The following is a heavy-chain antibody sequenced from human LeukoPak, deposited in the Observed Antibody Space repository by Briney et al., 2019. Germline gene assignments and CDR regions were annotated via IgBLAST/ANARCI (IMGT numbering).Heavy chain of an antibody. Sequence: RASVKVSCKASGYTFTDYYIHWVRQAPGQGLEWMGWINPNSGDTHYAQKFEGRVTLTRDTSTSAAYMEVTILRSDDTAVYYCATGSGFDYLSIDQWGPGTLVTVSS. V-gene: IGHV1-2*02. D-gene: IGHD5-12*01. CDR2: INPNSGDT. CDR3: ATGSGFDYLSIDQ. J-gene: IGHJ4*02. CDR1: GYTFTDYY.